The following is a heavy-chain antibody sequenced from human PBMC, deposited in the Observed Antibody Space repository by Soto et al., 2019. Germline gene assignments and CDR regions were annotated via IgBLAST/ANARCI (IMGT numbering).Heavy chain of an antibody. V-gene: IGHV1-24*01. CDR3: ATGSIYNILTGSFAFDY. Sequence: GASVKVSCKVSGYTLTELSMHWVRQAPGKGLEWMGGFDSEDGETIYAQKFQGRVTMTEDTSTDTAYMELSSLRSEDTAVYYCATGSIYNILTGSFAFDYWGQGTLVTVSS. CDR2: FDSEDGET. J-gene: IGHJ4*02. D-gene: IGHD3-9*01. CDR1: GYTLTELS.